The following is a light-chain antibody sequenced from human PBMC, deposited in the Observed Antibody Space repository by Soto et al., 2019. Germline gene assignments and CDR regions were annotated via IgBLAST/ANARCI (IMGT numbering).Light chain of an antibody. Sequence: EIVLTQSPGTLSLSPGERATLSCRASQSVTSNYLAWYQQRPGQAPRLLIYAASNKATGIPDRFSGSESGTDFTLTISRLEPEDLAVYYCHQYASSPLTFGQGTKVDIK. V-gene: IGKV3-20*01. J-gene: IGKJ1*01. CDR2: AAS. CDR3: HQYASSPLT. CDR1: QSVTSNY.